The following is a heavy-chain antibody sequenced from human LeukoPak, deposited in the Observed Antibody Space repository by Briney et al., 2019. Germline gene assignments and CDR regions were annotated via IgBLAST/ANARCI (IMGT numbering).Heavy chain of an antibody. V-gene: IGHV3-30*02. Sequence: QPGGSLRLSCAASGFTFSNYGMHWVRQAPGKGLEWVAFVRYDESTKFYADSVKGRFTISRDNSKTTLYLQMNSLRAEDTAVYYCAKDVPAAYFDYWGQGTQVTVSS. CDR1: GFTFSNYG. CDR2: VRYDESTK. D-gene: IGHD2-2*01. CDR3: AKDVPAAYFDY. J-gene: IGHJ4*02.